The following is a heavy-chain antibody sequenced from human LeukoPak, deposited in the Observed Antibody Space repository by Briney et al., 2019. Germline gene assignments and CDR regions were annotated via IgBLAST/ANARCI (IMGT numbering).Heavy chain of an antibody. Sequence: GASVKVSCKASGYRFTGYHIHWVRQAPGQGLEWMGWINPHTGATNYAQKFQGRVTMTRDTSVSTASMELNRLKSDDTAVYYCARDGFRVTTTFTYYYYYYMDVWGEGTTVTVSS. CDR2: INPHTGAT. CDR3: ARDGFRVTTTFTYYYYYYMDV. CDR1: GYRFTGYH. D-gene: IGHD4-11*01. V-gene: IGHV1-2*02. J-gene: IGHJ6*03.